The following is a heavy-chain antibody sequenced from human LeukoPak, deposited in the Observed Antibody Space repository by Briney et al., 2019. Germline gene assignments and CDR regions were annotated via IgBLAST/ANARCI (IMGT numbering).Heavy chain of an antibody. J-gene: IGHJ4*02. Sequence: GASVKVSCKASGYTFTGYYMHWVRQAPGQGLEWMGWINPNSGGTNYAQKFQGRVTMTRDTSISTAYMELSRLRSDNTAVYYCARVYDFWSGYLYYFDYWGQGSLVTVSS. CDR3: ARVYDFWSGYLYYFDY. CDR1: GYTFTGYY. V-gene: IGHV1-2*02. CDR2: INPNSGGT. D-gene: IGHD3-3*01.